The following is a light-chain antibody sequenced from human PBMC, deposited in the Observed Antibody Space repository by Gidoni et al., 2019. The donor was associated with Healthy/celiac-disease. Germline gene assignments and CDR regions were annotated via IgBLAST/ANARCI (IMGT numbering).Light chain of an antibody. Sequence: EIVLTQSPAPLSLSPGERATLSCRARQSVSSYLAWYQQKPGQAPRLLIYDASNRATGIPARFSGSGSGTDFTLTISSREPEDFAVYYCQQRSNWLALTFGGGTKVEIK. CDR2: DAS. J-gene: IGKJ4*02. CDR3: QQRSNWLALT. V-gene: IGKV3-11*01. CDR1: QSVSSY.